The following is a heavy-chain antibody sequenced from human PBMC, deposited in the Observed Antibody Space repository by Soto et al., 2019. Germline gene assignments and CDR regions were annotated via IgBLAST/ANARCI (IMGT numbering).Heavy chain of an antibody. Sequence: SETLSLTCTVSGGSISSSSYYWGWIRQPPGKGLEWIGSIYYSGSTYYNPSLKSRVTISVDTSKNQFSLKLSSVTAADTAVYYCARLLIVATTNYFDYWGQGTLVTVSS. CDR1: GGSISSSSYY. J-gene: IGHJ4*02. V-gene: IGHV4-39*01. D-gene: IGHD5-12*01. CDR3: ARLLIVATTNYFDY. CDR2: IYYSGST.